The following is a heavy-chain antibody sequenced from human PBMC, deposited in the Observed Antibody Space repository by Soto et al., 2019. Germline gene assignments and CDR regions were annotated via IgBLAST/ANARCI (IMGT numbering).Heavy chain of an antibody. D-gene: IGHD2-2*01. CDR2: MNPYSGNT. CDR3: TMDRAVRYAVGFDP. CDR1: GYTFTTYD. V-gene: IGHV1-8*01. J-gene: IGHJ5*01. Sequence: ASVKVSCKASGYTFTTYDISWVRQATGQGLEWMGWMNPYSGNTGYAQRFQGRVTVTRNTSISTVYMELSGLKTEDTGVYYCTMDRAVRYAVGFDPWGQGTLVTVSS.